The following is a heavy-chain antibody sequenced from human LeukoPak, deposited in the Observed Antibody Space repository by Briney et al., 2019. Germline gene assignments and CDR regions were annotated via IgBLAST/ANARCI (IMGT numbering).Heavy chain of an antibody. CDR2: ISGSGGST. V-gene: IGHV3-23*01. J-gene: IGHJ4*02. CDR3: AKDWPWRVADDY. D-gene: IGHD6-19*01. CDR1: GFTFSSYA. Sequence: PGGSLRLSCAASGFTFSSYAMNWVRKAPGKGMEWDSAISGSGGSTYYADSVKGRFTISRDNSKNTLYLQMNSLRAEDTAVYYCAKDWPWRVADDYWGQGTLVTVSS.